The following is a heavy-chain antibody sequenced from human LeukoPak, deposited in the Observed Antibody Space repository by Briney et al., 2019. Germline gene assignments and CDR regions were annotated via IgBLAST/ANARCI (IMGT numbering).Heavy chain of an antibody. Sequence: GGSLRLSCAASGFTFSDEYMSWIRQAPGKGLEWVSSISSSSSYIYYADSVKGRFTISRDNAKNSLYLQMNSLRAEDTAVYYCARDGGAFDIWGQGTMVTVSS. V-gene: IGHV3-11*06. CDR3: ARDGGAFDI. J-gene: IGHJ3*02. CDR1: GFTFSDEY. D-gene: IGHD3-16*01. CDR2: ISSSSSYI.